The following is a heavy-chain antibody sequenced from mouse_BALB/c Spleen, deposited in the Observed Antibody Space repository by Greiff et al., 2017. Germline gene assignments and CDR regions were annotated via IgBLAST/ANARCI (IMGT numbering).Heavy chain of an antibody. CDR3: ARHDGNYVWFAD. CDR1: GYSITSDYA. D-gene: IGHD2-1*01. J-gene: IGHJ3*01. CDR2: ISYSGST. V-gene: IGHV3-2*02. Sequence: EVKLQESGPGLVKPSQSLSLTCTVTGYSITSDYAWNWIRQFPGNKLEWMGYISYSGSTSYNPSLKSRISITRDTSKNQFFLQLNSVTTEDTATYYCARHDGNYVWFADWGQGTLVTVSA.